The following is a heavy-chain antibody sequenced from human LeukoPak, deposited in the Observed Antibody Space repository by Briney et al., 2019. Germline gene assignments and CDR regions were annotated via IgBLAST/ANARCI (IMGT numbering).Heavy chain of an antibody. D-gene: IGHD2-15*01. CDR2: IYYSGST. V-gene: IGHV4-59*01. CDR1: GVSISSYY. J-gene: IGHJ3*02. CDR3: ARAPILPDI. Sequence: PSETLSLTCTVSGVSISSYYWSWIRQPPGKGLEWIGYIYYSGSTNYNPSLKSRVTISVDTSKNQFSLKLSSVTAADMAVYYCARAPILPDIWGQGTMVTVSS.